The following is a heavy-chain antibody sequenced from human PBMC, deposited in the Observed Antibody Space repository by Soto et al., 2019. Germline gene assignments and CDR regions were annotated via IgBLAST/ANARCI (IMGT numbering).Heavy chain of an antibody. CDR1: GDSVSSDNYY. D-gene: IGHD5-18*01. V-gene: IGHV4-61*01. CDR3: ARDIRGYSRAFDY. Sequence: QVQLQESGPGLVKPSETLSLTCTVSGDSVSSDNYYWTWIRQPPAKGLEWIGYIYSSGSTNYNPSLKSRVTISLDTSSSQFCLKLTSVTAADTAVYYCARDIRGYSRAFDYWGQGTLVTVSS. J-gene: IGHJ4*02. CDR2: IYSSGST.